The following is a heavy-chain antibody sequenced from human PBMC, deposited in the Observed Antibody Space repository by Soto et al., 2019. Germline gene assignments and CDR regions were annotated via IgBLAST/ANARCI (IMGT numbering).Heavy chain of an antibody. J-gene: IGHJ1*01. CDR3: ARDLSH. Sequence: DVQLVGSGGGLVQPGGSLRLSCVASGFPFSSYAMHWVRQAPGKGLEWISYINGASTTTFYGDSVKGRFTVSRDNAKSSVYLQMSSLSHEDTAFYYCARDLSHWGQGMLVTVSS. V-gene: IGHV3-48*02. CDR2: INGASTTT. CDR1: GFPFSSYA.